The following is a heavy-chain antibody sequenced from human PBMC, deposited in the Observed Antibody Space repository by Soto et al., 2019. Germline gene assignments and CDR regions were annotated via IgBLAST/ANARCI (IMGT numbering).Heavy chain of an antibody. V-gene: IGHV1-69*13. CDR2: IIPIFGTA. CDR1: GGTFSSYA. CDR3: ARQGIAAAAISLGYYYYGMDV. Sequence: SVKVSCKASGGTFSSYAISWVRQAPGQGLEWMGGIIPIFGTANYAQKFQGRVTITADESTSTAYMELSSLRSEDTAVYYCARQGIAAAAISLGYYYYGMDVRGQGTTVTVSS. J-gene: IGHJ6*02. D-gene: IGHD6-13*01.